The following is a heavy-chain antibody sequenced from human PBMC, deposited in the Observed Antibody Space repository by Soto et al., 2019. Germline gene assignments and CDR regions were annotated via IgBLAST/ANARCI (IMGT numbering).Heavy chain of an antibody. D-gene: IGHD2-2*01. Sequence: PLETLSLTCTVSGGFVNSDTHSWSWIRQTPGKRLGWIGFIYSGGSTKNPSLRSRVTMSVDTSKNQFSLKLRSVIVADTAVYHCARFVRSCSATTCSTRADVWGQGITVTSP. CDR2: IYSGGST. CDR3: ARFVRSCSATTCSTRADV. CDR1: GGFVNSDTHS. V-gene: IGHV4-61*01. J-gene: IGHJ6*02.